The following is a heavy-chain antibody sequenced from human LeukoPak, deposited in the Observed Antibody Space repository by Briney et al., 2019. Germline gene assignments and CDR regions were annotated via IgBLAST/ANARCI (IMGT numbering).Heavy chain of an antibody. D-gene: IGHD2-2*01. Sequence: GGSLRLSCAASGFTFSDYYMSWIRQAPGKVLEWVSYISSSGSTIYYADSVKGRFTISRDNAKNSLYLQMNSLRAEDTAVYYCARDTVVVPSTYYYYMDVWGKGTTVTVSS. CDR3: ARDTVVVPSTYYYYMDV. J-gene: IGHJ6*03. V-gene: IGHV3-11*04. CDR1: GFTFSDYY. CDR2: ISSSGSTI.